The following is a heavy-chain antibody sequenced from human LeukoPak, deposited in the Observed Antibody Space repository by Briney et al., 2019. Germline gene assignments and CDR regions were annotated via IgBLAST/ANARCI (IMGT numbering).Heavy chain of an antibody. V-gene: IGHV3-23*01. CDR2: IGSGGST. CDR3: ARVRAFRSASDI. Sequence: GGSLRLSCAASGFTLSTYAMRWVRQTPGKGLEWVSSIGSGGSTYYADSVKGRFTISRDNSKNTLYLQVNSPRAEDTAIYYCARVRAFRSASDIWGQGTMVTVSS. J-gene: IGHJ3*02. CDR1: GFTLSTYA.